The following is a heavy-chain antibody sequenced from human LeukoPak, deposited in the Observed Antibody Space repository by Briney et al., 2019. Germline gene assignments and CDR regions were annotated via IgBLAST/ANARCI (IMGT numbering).Heavy chain of an antibody. J-gene: IGHJ3*02. Sequence: TSETLSLTCSVSGDSISSFYWSWIRQPPGKGLEWIGEINHSGSTNYNPSLKSRVTISVDTSKNQFSLKLSSVTAADTAVYYCARLEVLWFGKGAFDIWGQGTMVTVSS. CDR3: ARLEVLWFGKGAFDI. CDR2: INHSGST. V-gene: IGHV4-34*01. CDR1: GDSISSFY. D-gene: IGHD3-10*01.